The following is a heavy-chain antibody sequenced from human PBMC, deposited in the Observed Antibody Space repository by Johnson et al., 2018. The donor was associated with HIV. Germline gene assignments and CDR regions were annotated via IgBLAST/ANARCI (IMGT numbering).Heavy chain of an antibody. CDR2: ISSNGGTT. D-gene: IGHD3-10*01. V-gene: IGHV3-64*07. CDR1: GFTFSTYA. Sequence: VQLVESGGGLVQPGGSLRLSCVASGFTFSTYAMHWVRQAPGKGLESVSVISSNGGTTYYADSVKGRFTISRYNSKNTLYLQMNSLRAEDTAVYYCARGTLTLIRGVIGSDVWGQGTMVTVSS. J-gene: IGHJ3*01. CDR3: ARGTLTLIRGVIGSDV.